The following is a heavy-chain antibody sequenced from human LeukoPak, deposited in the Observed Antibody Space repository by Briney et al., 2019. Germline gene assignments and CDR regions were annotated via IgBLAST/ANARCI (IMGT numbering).Heavy chain of an antibody. V-gene: IGHV4-30-4*08. D-gene: IGHD1-26*01. CDR2: IYYSGST. J-gene: IGHJ4*02. CDR1: GGSISSGDYY. Sequence: SQTLSLTCTVSGGSISSGDYYWSWIRQPPGKGLEWIGYIYYSGSTYYNPSLKSRVTMSVDTSKNQFSLKLSSVTAADTAVYYCAREDVGARVPFDYWGQGTLVTVSS. CDR3: AREDVGARVPFDY.